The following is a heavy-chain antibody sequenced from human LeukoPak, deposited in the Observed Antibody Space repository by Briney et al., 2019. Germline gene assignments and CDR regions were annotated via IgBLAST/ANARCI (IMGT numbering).Heavy chain of an antibody. CDR2: INHSGST. CDR3: ARVNSRYCSGGSCYSSYYYYYGMDV. CDR1: GGSFSGYY. V-gene: IGHV4-34*01. J-gene: IGHJ6*02. D-gene: IGHD2-15*01. Sequence: KPSETLSLTCAVYGGSFSGYYWSWLRQPPGKGLEWIGEINHSGSTNYNPSLKSRVTISVDTSKNQFSLKLSSVTAADTAVYYCARVNSRYCSGGSCYSSYYYYYGMDVWGQGTTVTVSS.